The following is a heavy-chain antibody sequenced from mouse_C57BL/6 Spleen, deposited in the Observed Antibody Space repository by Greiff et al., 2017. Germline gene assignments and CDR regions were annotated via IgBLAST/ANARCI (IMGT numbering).Heavy chain of an antibody. CDR1: GYTFTSYW. D-gene: IGHD1-1*01. V-gene: IGHV1-59*01. CDR3: ARGYYGSSYVY. CDR2: IDPSDSYT. Sequence: QVQLQQPGAELVRPGTSVKLSCKASGYTFTSYWMHWVKQRPGQGLEWIGVIDPSDSYTNYNQKFKGKATLTVDTSSSTAYMQLSSLTSEDSAVYYCARGYYGSSYVYWGQGTTLTVSS. J-gene: IGHJ2*01.